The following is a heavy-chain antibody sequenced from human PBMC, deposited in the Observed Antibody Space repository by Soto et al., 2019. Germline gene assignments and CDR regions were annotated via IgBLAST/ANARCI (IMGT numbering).Heavy chain of an antibody. CDR1: GFTFTSSA. CDR2: IVVGSGNT. D-gene: IGHD2-15*01. Sequence: SVKVSCKASGFTFTSSAVQWVRQARGQRLEWIGWIVVGSGNTNYAQKFQERVTITRDMSTSTAYMELSSLRSEDTAVYYCAAVEVVAATPEYWGQGTLVTVSS. CDR3: AAVEVVAATPEY. V-gene: IGHV1-58*01. J-gene: IGHJ4*02.